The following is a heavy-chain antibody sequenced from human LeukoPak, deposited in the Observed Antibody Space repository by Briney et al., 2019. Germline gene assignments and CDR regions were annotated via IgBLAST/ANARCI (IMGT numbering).Heavy chain of an antibody. J-gene: IGHJ4*02. D-gene: IGHD3-22*01. CDR1: GFTFSSYE. CDR2: ISSSGSTI. V-gene: IGHV3-48*03. CDR3: ARGGYYDSSGYYNY. Sequence: VGSLRLSCAASGFTFSSYEMNRVREAPGKGLGWVSCISSSGSTICYADSVKGRFTISRDNAKNSLYLQMNSLRAEDTAVYYCARGGYYDSSGYYNYWGQGTLVTVSS.